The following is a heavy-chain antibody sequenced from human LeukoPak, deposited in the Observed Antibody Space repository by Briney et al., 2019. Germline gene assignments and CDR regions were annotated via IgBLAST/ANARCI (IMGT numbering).Heavy chain of an antibody. Sequence: NASETLSLTCTVSGYSISSGYYWGWIRQPPGKGLEWIGSIYHSGSTYYNPSLKSRVTISVDTSKNQFSLKLSSVTAADTAVYYCARRVGVRRWWSDYYFDYWGQGTLVTVSS. CDR3: ARRVGVRRWWSDYYFDY. D-gene: IGHD2-15*01. CDR2: IYHSGST. J-gene: IGHJ4*02. CDR1: GYSISSGYY. V-gene: IGHV4-38-2*02.